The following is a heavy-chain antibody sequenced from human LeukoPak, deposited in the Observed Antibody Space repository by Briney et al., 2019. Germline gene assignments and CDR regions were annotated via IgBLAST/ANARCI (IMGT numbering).Heavy chain of an antibody. D-gene: IGHD6-19*01. CDR3: AARVHSSRWPLDV. J-gene: IGHJ6*04. V-gene: IGHV1-58*02. Sequence: ASVKVSCKAYGYTFSNSAMQWVRQARSQRPEWIGWIVVGSGKTNYAQNFQERVTITRDMSTSTVYMELSSLGLEDTAVYFCAARVHSSRWPLDVWGRGTTVTISS. CDR2: IVVGSGKT. CDR1: GYTFSNSA.